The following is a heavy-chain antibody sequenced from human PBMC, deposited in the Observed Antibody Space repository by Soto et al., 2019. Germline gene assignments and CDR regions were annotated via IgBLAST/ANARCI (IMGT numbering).Heavy chain of an antibody. D-gene: IGHD1-1*01. CDR3: AKVETTTTGSNNWFDP. CDR1: GFNFSTYG. J-gene: IGHJ5*02. V-gene: IGHV3-30*18. CDR2: ISYNANNK. Sequence: GGSLRLSCVASGFNFSTYGIHWVRQAPGKGLEWAAVISYNANNKFYADSVKGRFTISRDNSKNTVYLEMNSLRPEDTGVYYCAKVETTTTGSNNWFDPWGQGTLVTVSS.